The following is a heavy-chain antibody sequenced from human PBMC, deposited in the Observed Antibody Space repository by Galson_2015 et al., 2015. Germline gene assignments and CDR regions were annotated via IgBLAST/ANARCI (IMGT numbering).Heavy chain of an antibody. V-gene: IGHV3-23*01. CDR1: GFILSRYA. CDR3: AKDPNGDYVGAFDT. Sequence: SLRLSCAASGFILSRYAMTWVRQSSGKGLEWVSTITSSGDIIRYADSVKGRFTTSRDNSRNTPFLQMSSLRVEDTAIYYCAKDPNGDYVGAFDTWSHGTLVTVSS. D-gene: IGHD4-17*01. CDR2: ITSSGDII. J-gene: IGHJ3*02.